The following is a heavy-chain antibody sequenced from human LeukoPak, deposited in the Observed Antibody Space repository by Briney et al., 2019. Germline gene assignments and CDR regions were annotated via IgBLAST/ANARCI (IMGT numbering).Heavy chain of an antibody. D-gene: IGHD6-13*01. CDR3: ARQAPIAAAGTFDY. V-gene: IGHV4-59*08. J-gene: IGHJ4*02. CDR1: GGSLSSYY. Sequence: SETLSLTCTVSGGSLSSYYWSWIRQPPGKGLEWIGYIYYSGSTNYNPSLKSRVTIPVDTSKNQFSLKLSSVTAADTAVYYCARQAPIAAAGTFDYWGQGTLVTVSS. CDR2: IYYSGST.